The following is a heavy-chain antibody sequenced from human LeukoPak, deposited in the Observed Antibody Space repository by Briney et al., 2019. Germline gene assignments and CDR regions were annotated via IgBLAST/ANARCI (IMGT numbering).Heavy chain of an antibody. CDR3: TRGLPRDGLVVIAAANEY. Sequence: ASVKVSCKASGYTFTNYDINWVRQAAGQGLEWMGWMNPKTGNTGFSQKFQGRVTITRDTSISTAYMELSRLTSEDTGVYYCTRGLPRDGLVVIAAANEYWGQGSLVTVSS. V-gene: IGHV1-8*03. CDR1: GYTFTNYD. D-gene: IGHD2-2*01. J-gene: IGHJ4*02. CDR2: MNPKTGNT.